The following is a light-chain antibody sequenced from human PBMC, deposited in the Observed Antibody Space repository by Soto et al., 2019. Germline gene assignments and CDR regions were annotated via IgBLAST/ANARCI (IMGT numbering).Light chain of an antibody. CDR3: SSYAGSANLL. CDR2: EVD. J-gene: IGLJ2*01. CDR1: SSDVGRNHY. V-gene: IGLV2-8*01. Sequence: QSALTQPPSASGPPGQSVTISCTGTSSDVGRNHYVSWYQFLPGKVPKVMIYEVDKRPSGVPDRFSGSRSGNTASLTVSGLQPEDEGDYFCSSYAGSANLLFGGGTKLTVL.